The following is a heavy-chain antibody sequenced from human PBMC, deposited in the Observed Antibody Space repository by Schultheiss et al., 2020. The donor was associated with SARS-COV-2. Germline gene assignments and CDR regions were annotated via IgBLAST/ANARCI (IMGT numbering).Heavy chain of an antibody. CDR1: RFTFSSYS. V-gene: IGHV3-21*01. Sequence: GGSLRLSCAASRFTFSSYSMNWVRQAPGKGLEWVSSISSSSSYIYYADSVKGRFTISRDNAKNSLYLQMNSLRAEDTAVYYCARDNPLEGDFWSGYWGESWFDPWGQGTLVTVSS. J-gene: IGHJ5*02. CDR2: ISSSSSYI. D-gene: IGHD3-3*01. CDR3: ARDNPLEGDFWSGYWGESWFDP.